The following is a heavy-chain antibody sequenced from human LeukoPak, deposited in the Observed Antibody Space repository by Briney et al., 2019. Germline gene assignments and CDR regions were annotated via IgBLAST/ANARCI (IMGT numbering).Heavy chain of an antibody. CDR2: IGAYNGNT. D-gene: IGHD3-10*01. CDR3: ARDVRRFGSGSESPVGY. J-gene: IGHJ4*02. CDR1: GYTFTSYG. V-gene: IGHV1-18*01. Sequence: ASVKVSCKASGYTFTSYGISWVRQAPGQGLEWMGWIGAYNGNTNYAQKLQGRVTMTTDTSTSTAYMELRSLRSDDTAVYYCARDVRRFGSGSESPVGYWGQGTLVTVSS.